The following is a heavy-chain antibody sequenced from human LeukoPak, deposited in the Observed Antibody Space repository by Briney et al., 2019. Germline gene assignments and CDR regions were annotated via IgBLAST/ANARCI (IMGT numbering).Heavy chain of an antibody. CDR2: FFYSGST. V-gene: IGHV4-59*08. CDR3: ASTIAVAGLAFDI. D-gene: IGHD6-19*01. CDR1: GGSISSYF. J-gene: IGHJ3*02. Sequence: PSETLSLTCIVSGGSISSYFWSWVRQPPGKGLEWIGHFFYSGSTDYNPSLKSRVTISVDTSKNQFSLKLSSVTAADAAVYYCASTIAVAGLAFDIWGQGTMVTVSS.